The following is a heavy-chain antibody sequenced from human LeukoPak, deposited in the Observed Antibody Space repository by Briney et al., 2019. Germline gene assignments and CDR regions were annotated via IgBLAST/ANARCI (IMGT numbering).Heavy chain of an antibody. Sequence: ASVKVSCKASGYTFTSYGISWVRQVPGQGLEWMGWISAYNGNTNYAQKLQGRVTMTTDTSTSTAYMELRSLRSDDTAVYYCAREGDLATVTPPRFDPWGQGTLVTVSS. D-gene: IGHD4-11*01. CDR1: GYTFTSYG. V-gene: IGHV1-18*01. J-gene: IGHJ5*02. CDR3: AREGDLATVTPPRFDP. CDR2: ISAYNGNT.